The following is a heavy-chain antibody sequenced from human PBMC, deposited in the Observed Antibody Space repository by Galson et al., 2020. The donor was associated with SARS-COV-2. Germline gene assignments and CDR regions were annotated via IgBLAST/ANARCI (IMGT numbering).Heavy chain of an antibody. Sequence: GGSLRLSCAASGFTFDDYGMSWVRQAPGKGLEWVSGINWNGGSTGYADSVKGRFTISRDNAKNSLYLQMNSLRAEDTALYHCASTYGDLDWYFDLWGRGTLVTVSS. V-gene: IGHV3-20*01. D-gene: IGHD4-17*01. CDR1: GFTFDDYG. J-gene: IGHJ2*01. CDR2: INWNGGST. CDR3: ASTYGDLDWYFDL.